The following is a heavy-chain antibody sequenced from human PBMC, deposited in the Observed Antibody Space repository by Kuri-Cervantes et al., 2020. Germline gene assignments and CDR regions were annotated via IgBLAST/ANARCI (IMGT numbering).Heavy chain of an antibody. CDR3: ARDRYQRVENDAFDI. Sequence: ASVKVSCKASGYTFTSYYMHWVRQAPGQGLEWMGIINPSGGSTSYAQKFQGRVTMTRDTSTSTVYTELSSLRSEDTAVYYCARDRYQRVENDAFDIWGQGTMVTVSS. CDR1: GYTFTSYY. V-gene: IGHV1-46*01. D-gene: IGHD2-2*01. J-gene: IGHJ3*02. CDR2: INPSGGST.